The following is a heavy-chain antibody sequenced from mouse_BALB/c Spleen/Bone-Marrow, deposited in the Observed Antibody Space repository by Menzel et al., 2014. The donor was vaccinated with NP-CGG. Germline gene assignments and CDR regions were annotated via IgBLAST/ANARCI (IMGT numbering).Heavy chain of an antibody. V-gene: IGHV1-14*01. D-gene: IGHD6-1*01. J-gene: IGHJ2*01. CDR2: INPYNDGT. CDR3: ARRGRIAEALGY. CDR1: GYTFTSHV. Sequence: VQLQQSGPEQVKPGASVKMSCKASGYTFTSHVMHWVKQKPGQASEWIGYINPYNDGTKYNEKFKGKATLTSDKSSSTAYMELSSLTSEDSAVYYCARRGRIAEALGYWGQGTTLTVSS.